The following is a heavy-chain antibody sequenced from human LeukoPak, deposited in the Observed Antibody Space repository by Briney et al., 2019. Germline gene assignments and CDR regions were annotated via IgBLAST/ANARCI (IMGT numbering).Heavy chain of an antibody. CDR3: ARRAGDYSHPYDS. Sequence: PGGSLRLSCAASGLTVSSNCMSWVRQAPGKGLEWVSFIYSGGSTYYTDSVKGRFTISRHNSKNTLFFQMNSLRAEDTAVYYCARRAGDYSHPYDSWGQGIPVTVSS. CDR2: IYSGGST. D-gene: IGHD3-22*01. V-gene: IGHV3-53*01. J-gene: IGHJ4*02. CDR1: GLTVSSNC.